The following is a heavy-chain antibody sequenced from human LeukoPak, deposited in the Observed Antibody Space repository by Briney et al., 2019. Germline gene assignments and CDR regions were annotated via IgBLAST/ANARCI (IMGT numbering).Heavy chain of an antibody. V-gene: IGHV1-46*01. CDR2: LNPSGGST. CDR1: GYTFTTFY. D-gene: IGHD3-22*01. J-gene: IGHJ4*02. CDR3: AGTYSSGFYYQF. Sequence: GASVKVSCKASGYTFTTFYIHWVRQAPGQGLEWMGVLNPSGGSTTYAQKFQGRVTMTRDTSTSTVYMELSSLTSENTAVYYCAGTYSSGFYYQFWGQGTLVTVSS.